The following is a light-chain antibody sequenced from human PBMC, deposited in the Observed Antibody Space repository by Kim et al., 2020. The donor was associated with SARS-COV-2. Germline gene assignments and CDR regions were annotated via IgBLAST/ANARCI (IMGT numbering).Light chain of an antibody. CDR1: TSNIGSYS. CDR2: GND. J-gene: IGLJ3*02. V-gene: IGLV1-44*01. Sequence: QPVLTQPPSTSGTPGQTVSISCSGSTSNIGSYSVNWYQHVPGMAPKLLIYGNDQRPSWVPDRFSGSKSGASASLAISGLQSEDEADYYCATWDKTLSGPVIGGGTHLTVL. CDR3: ATWDKTLSGPV.